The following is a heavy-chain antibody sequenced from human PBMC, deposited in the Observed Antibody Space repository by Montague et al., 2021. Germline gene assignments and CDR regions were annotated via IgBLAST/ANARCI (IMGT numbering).Heavy chain of an antibody. Sequence: SESLSLTCTVSGGSISSFYWSWIRQPPDKGLELIAYIYYSGSAGVTPNYNPSLKSRVTISVDSSKHQLSLQLTSVTTADTAVYYCARGRGNSYVSFDSWGKGTKTIVSS. CDR2: IYYSGSAGVTP. V-gene: IGHV4-59*13. CDR1: GGSISSFY. J-gene: IGHJ6*04. CDR3: ARGRGNSYVSFDS. D-gene: IGHD5-18*01.